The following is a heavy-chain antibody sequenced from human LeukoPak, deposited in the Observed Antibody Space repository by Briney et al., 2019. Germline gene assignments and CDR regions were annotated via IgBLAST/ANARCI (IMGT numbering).Heavy chain of an antibody. CDR1: GGTFSSYA. CDR2: IIPIFGTA. J-gene: IGHJ6*03. CDR3: ARAFSGDVNMDV. Sequence: SVKVSCKASGGTFSSYAISWVRQAPGQGLEWMGGIIPIFGTANYAQKFQGRVTITADESTSTAYMELSSLRSEDTGVYYCARAFSGDVNMDVWGKGTTVTVSS. V-gene: IGHV1-69*13. D-gene: IGHD1-26*01.